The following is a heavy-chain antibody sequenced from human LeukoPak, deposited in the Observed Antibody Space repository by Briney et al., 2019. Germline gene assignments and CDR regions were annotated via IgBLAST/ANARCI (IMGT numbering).Heavy chain of an antibody. CDR2: IYYSAST. Sequence: SETLSLTCTVSGGSISSGDYYWGWVRQPPGTGLEWIGFIYYSASTYYNPSLKSRVTISIDTSKNHFSLKLSSVTAADTAVYYCARDYRGYAYGMDVWGQGTTVTVSS. CDR3: ARDYRGYAYGMDV. D-gene: IGHD5-12*01. CDR1: GGSISSGDYY. V-gene: IGHV4-30-4*01. J-gene: IGHJ6*02.